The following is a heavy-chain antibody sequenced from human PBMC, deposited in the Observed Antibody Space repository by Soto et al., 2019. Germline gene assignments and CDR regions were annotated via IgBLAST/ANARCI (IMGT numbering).Heavy chain of an antibody. D-gene: IGHD3-10*01. CDR1: GGSFSGYY. J-gene: IGHJ4*02. Sequence: QVQLQQWGAGLLKPSETLSLTCAVYGGSFSGYYWSWIRQPPGKGLEWIGENNHSGSTNYNPSLKNRGTISVDATKNQFSLTLSSVTAAYAAVYYCARILWFVELPRDYWGQGTLVTVSS. CDR3: ARILWFVELPRDY. CDR2: NNHSGST. V-gene: IGHV4-34*01.